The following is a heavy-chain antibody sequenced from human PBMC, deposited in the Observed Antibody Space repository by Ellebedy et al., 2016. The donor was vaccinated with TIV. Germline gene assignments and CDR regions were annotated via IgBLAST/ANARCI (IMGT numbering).Heavy chain of an antibody. Sequence: GESLKISCEASESTFSSNGMSWVRQAPGKGLEWVSSISTNDGTHYSDSVKGRFTISRDNPKNTLYLQMNSLRVEDTAVYYCATQLWNTEFWGQGTLVIVSS. D-gene: IGHD5-24*01. CDR3: ATQLWNTEF. J-gene: IGHJ4*02. CDR2: ISTNDGT. V-gene: IGHV3-23*01. CDR1: ESTFSSNG.